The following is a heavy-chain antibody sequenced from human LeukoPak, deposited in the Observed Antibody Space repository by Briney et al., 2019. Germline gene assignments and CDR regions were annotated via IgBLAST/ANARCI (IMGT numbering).Heavy chain of an antibody. V-gene: IGHV3-13*01. CDR3: ARSTPSGIAAAGIDAFDI. J-gene: IGHJ3*02. Sequence: GGSLRLSCAASGFTFSSYDMHWVRQATGKGLEWVSAIGTAGDTYYPGSVKGRFTISRENAKNSLYLQMNSLRAGDTAVYYCARSTPSGIAAAGIDAFDIWGQGTMVTVSS. CDR2: IGTAGDT. D-gene: IGHD6-13*01. CDR1: GFTFSSYD.